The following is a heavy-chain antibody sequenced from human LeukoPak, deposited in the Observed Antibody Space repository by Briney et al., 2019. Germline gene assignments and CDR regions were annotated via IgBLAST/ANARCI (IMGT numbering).Heavy chain of an antibody. CDR2: INPSGGST. Sequence: GASVKVSCKASGYTFTSYYMHWVRQAPAQGLEWMGIINPSGGSTSYAQKFQGRVTMTRDTSTSTVYMELSSLRSDDTAVYYCARDRWDGIQLWRTRGSDPFDYWGQGTLVTVSS. CDR3: ARDRWDGIQLWRTRGSDPFDY. D-gene: IGHD5-18*01. J-gene: IGHJ4*02. CDR1: GYTFTSYY. V-gene: IGHV1-46*01.